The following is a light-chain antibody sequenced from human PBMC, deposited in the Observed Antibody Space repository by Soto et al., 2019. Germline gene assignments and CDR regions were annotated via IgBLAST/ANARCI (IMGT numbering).Light chain of an antibody. J-gene: IGKJ1*01. CDR3: QQYSISLWT. V-gene: IGKV3-20*01. Sequence: EIVLTQSPGTLSLSPGERATLSCRASQSVSSNLAWYQQKPGPAPRLFIDGSSSRATGIPDRFSGSSSGTVFPLTISLLEAEDCVLYYCQQYSISLWTFGQGTKVDI. CDR2: GSS. CDR1: QSVSSN.